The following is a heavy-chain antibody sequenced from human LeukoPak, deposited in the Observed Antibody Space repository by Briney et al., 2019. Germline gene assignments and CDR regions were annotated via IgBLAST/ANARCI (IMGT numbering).Heavy chain of an antibody. CDR2: IYYSGST. CDR1: GGSISSYY. V-gene: IGHV4-59*08. CDR3: ARHSVPFLWDY. Sequence: SETLSITCTVSGGSISSYYWSWIRQPPGKGLEWIGYIYYSGSTNYNPSLKSRVTISVDTSKNQFSLKLSSVTAADTAVYYCARHSVPFLWDYWGQGTLVTVSS. J-gene: IGHJ4*02. D-gene: IGHD3-10*01.